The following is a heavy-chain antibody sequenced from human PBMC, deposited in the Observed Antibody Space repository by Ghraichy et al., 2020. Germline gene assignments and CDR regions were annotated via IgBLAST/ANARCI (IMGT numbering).Heavy chain of an antibody. CDR2: ISASGST. CDR3: AKAAGGGASAHYFDY. V-gene: IGHV3-23*01. Sequence: GGSLRLSCAASGFTFSIYAMSWVRQAPGKGLQWVSAISASGSTYYADSVKGRFTISRDVSKNTLYLQMDSLRPEDTAVYYCAKAAGGGASAHYFDYWGQGTLVTVSS. D-gene: IGHD2-21*01. CDR1: GFTFSIYA. J-gene: IGHJ4*02.